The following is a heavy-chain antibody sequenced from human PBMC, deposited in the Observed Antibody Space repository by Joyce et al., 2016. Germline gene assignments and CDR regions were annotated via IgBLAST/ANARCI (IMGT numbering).Heavy chain of an antibody. CDR1: GFTFGSYG. D-gene: IGHD1-26*01. CDR3: ARDRLRVYSGPDFYFFDH. V-gene: IGHV3-30*03. CDR2: ISYDGNYK. J-gene: IGHJ4*02. Sequence: QVQLVESGGGVVQPGWSLRLSCVASGFTFGSYGMNWVRQAQGKGLEWLAVISYDGNYKNHAGAVKGRFTISRDNSNPLYLQMNSLRAEDTAVYFCARDRLRVYSGPDFYFFDHWGQGTLVTVSS.